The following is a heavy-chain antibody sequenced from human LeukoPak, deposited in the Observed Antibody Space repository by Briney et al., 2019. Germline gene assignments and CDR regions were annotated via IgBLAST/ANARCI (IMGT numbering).Heavy chain of an antibody. CDR3: LGYCSGGSCYSGGY. Sequence: LTGGSLRLSCAASGFTFSTYAMSWVSQPPGKGLEWVSAITPTAGNTYYADSVKGRFTISRDTSKNTQFLQMNSLRAEDTAVYYCLGYCSGGSCYSGGYWGQGTLVTVSS. CDR2: ITPTAGNT. J-gene: IGHJ4*02. V-gene: IGHV3-23*01. CDR1: GFTFSTYA. D-gene: IGHD2-15*01.